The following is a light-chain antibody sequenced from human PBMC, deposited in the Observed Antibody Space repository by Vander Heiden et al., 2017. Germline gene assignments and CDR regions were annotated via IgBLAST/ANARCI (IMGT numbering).Light chain of an antibody. Sequence: PALTQPASGSGSPEQSITISCTGTSSDVGSYNLVSWYQQHPGKAPKLMIYEVSKRPSGVSNRFSGSKSGNTASLTISGLQAEDEADYYCCSYASSNTLLFGGGTKLTVL. J-gene: IGLJ2*01. V-gene: IGLV2-23*02. CDR1: SSDVGSYNL. CDR3: CSYASSNTLL. CDR2: EVS.